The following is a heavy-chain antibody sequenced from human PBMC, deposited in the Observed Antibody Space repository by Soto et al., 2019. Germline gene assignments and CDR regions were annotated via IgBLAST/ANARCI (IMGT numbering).Heavy chain of an antibody. Sequence: VQLVEAGGGLVQPGRSLRLACAASGFTLSSYWMSWVRQAPGKGLEWVANIKEDGSENFYVDSVKGRFTISRDNAKKSLYLQMNSLRAEDTAVYYCAREGEVGYYNMGGWGKGTTVTVSS. CDR2: IKEDGSEN. D-gene: IGHD3-16*01. CDR1: GFTLSSYW. V-gene: IGHV3-7*01. CDR3: AREGEVGYYNMGG. J-gene: IGHJ6*03.